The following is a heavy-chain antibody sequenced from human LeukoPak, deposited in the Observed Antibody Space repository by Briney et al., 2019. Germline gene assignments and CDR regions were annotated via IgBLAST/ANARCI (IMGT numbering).Heavy chain of an antibody. CDR1: GYTFTSYG. CDR3: ARDTRMVLRYFDWFHYYFDY. D-gene: IGHD3-9*01. V-gene: IGHV1-18*01. Sequence: GASVKVSCKASGYTFTSYGISWVRQAPGQGLEWMGWISAYNGNTNYAQKLQGRVTMTTDTSTGTAYMELRSLRSDDTAVYYCARDTRMVLRYFDWFHYYFDYWGQGTLVTVSS. CDR2: ISAYNGNT. J-gene: IGHJ4*02.